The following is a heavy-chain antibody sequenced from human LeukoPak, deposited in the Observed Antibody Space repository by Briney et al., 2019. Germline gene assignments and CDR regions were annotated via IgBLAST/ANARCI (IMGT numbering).Heavy chain of an antibody. CDR3: AKDHHGDSGSYFDY. V-gene: IGHV3-23*01. CDR2: ISGSGGST. CDR1: GFTFSSYA. D-gene: IGHD1-26*01. Sequence: GGSLRLSCAASGFTFSSYAMSWVCQAPGKGLEWVSAISGSGGSTYYADSVKGRFTISRDNSKNTLYLQMNSLRAEDTAVYYCAKDHHGDSGSYFDYWGQGTLVTVSS. J-gene: IGHJ4*02.